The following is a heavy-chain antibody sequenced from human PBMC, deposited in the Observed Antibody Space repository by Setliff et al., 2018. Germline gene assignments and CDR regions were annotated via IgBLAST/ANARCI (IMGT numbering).Heavy chain of an antibody. CDR3: ARYYGSGPLNWFDP. D-gene: IGHD3-10*01. Sequence: SETLSLTCTVSGGSISSSSYYWSWIRQPAGRGLEWIGRIYTSGSTNYNPSLKSRVTISVDTSKNQFSLKLSSVTAADTAVYYCARYYGSGPLNWFDPWGQGTLVTVSS. J-gene: IGHJ5*02. CDR1: GGSISSSSYY. V-gene: IGHV4-61*02. CDR2: IYTSGST.